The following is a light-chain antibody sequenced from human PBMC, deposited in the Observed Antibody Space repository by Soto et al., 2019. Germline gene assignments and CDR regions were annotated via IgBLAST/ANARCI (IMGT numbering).Light chain of an antibody. CDR1: GSDVGGYNY. CDR3: SSYTSASTLLYL. J-gene: IGLJ1*01. CDR2: GVT. V-gene: IGLV2-14*01. Sequence: QSALTQPASVSGSPGQWITISCTGTGSDVGGYNYVSWYQQHPGIAPKLLIYGVTNRPSGVSTRFSGSKSGNTASLTISGLQAEDEADYHCSSYTSASTLLYLFGTGTKVTVL.